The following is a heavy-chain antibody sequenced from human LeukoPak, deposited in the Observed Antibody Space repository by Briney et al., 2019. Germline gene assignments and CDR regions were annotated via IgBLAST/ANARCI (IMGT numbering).Heavy chain of an antibody. J-gene: IGHJ4*02. CDR3: ARELVTSSY. V-gene: IGHV3-21*01. CDR1: GFTFSTYS. Sequence: PGGSLRLSCAASGFTFSTYSINWVRQAPGKGLEWVSSISSSSSSIYYADSVKGRFTISRDNAKDSLYLQMNSLRAEDTAVYYCARELVTSSYWGQGTLVTVSS. CDR2: ISSSSSSI. D-gene: IGHD4-23*01.